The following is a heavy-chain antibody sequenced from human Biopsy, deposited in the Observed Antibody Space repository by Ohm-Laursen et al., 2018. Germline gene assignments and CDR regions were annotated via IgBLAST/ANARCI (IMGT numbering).Heavy chain of an antibody. V-gene: IGHV4-59*01. J-gene: IGHJ6*02. CDR1: GGSISSDY. D-gene: IGHD2/OR15-2a*01. CDR2: IYYSGSN. CDR3: ARATNSTGWPYYYFYGMDV. Sequence: SQTLSLTCSVSGGSISSDYWSWIRQPPGKGLEWIGYIYYSGSNNYNPSLKSRVTISVDTSKNQFSLRLNSVTAADTAVYYCARATNSTGWPYYYFYGMDVWGQGTTVTVSS.